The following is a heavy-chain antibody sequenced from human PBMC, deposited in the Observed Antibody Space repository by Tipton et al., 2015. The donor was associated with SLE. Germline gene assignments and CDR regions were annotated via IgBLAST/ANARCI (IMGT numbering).Heavy chain of an antibody. CDR1: GGSISSGDYS. D-gene: IGHD1-7*01. J-gene: IGHJ4*02. V-gene: IGHV4-31*03. CDR3: ARGNWNYQSY. Sequence: LRLSCTVSGGSISSGDYSWNWIRQHPGEGLEWIGYIFYSGSTYYIPSLRGRVTISVDPSKKHFSLNLTSVTAADTAVYYCARGNWNYQSYWGQGTLVTVSS. CDR2: IFYSGST.